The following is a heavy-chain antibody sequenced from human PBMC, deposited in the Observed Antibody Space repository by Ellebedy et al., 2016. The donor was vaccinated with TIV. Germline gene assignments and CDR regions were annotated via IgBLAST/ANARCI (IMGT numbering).Heavy chain of an antibody. D-gene: IGHD5-12*01. J-gene: IGHJ6*02. CDR1: GGSISSSNW. Sequence: MPSETLSLTCAVSGGSISSSNWWCWVRQPPGKGLEWIGEIYHSGSTNYNPPLKSRVTISVDKSKNQFSLKLSSVTAADTAVYYCARDHSTGYSGYDYYYYYGMDVWGQGTTVTVSS. V-gene: IGHV4-4*02. CDR3: ARDHSTGYSGYDYYYYYGMDV. CDR2: IYHSGST.